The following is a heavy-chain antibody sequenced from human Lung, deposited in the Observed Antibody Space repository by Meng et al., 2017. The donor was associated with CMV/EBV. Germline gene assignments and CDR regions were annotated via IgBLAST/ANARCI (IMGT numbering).Heavy chain of an antibody. V-gene: IGHV4-34*01. J-gene: IGHJ4*02. D-gene: IGHD3-22*01. CDR3: ARGSTSVTMIVVVITAASLAYDS. CDR1: GGSFSGYD. CDR2: INHRGST. Sequence: SETXSLTCAVYGGSFSGYDWSWIRQSPGKGLEWIGEINHRGSTNYNPSLKSRLTISVDTSKNQFSLKLNSVTAADTAVYYCARGSTSVTMIVVVITAASLAYDSXGQGXLVTVSS.